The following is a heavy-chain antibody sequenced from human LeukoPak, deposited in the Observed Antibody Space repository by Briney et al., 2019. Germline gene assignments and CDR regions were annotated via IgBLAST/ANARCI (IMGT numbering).Heavy chain of an antibody. CDR3: ASRTDY. J-gene: IGHJ4*02. Sequence: GGSLRLSCVASGFTFSNYGMNWVRQAPGKGLEWVSSISSSSSYIYYADSVQGRFTISRDNANNSLFLQMNSLRAEDTAVYYCASRTDYWGQGILVTVSS. V-gene: IGHV3-21*01. CDR1: GFTFSNYG. CDR2: ISSSSSYI.